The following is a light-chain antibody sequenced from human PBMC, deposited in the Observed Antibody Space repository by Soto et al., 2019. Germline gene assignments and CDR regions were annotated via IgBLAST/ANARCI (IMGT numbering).Light chain of an antibody. J-gene: IGLJ2*01. V-gene: IGLV1-40*01. Sequence: QAVVTQPPSVSGAPGQRVTISCTGSSSNIGAGYDVHWYQQLPGTAPKLLIHGNSNRPSGVPDRFSGSKSGTSASLAITGLQAEDEADYYCQSYDSSLSVVVFGGGTQLTVL. CDR1: SSNIGAGYD. CDR3: QSYDSSLSVVV. CDR2: GNS.